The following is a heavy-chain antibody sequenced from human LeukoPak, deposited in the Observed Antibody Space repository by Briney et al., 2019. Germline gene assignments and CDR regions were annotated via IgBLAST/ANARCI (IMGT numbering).Heavy chain of an antibody. D-gene: IGHD3-3*01. CDR1: GGSISSYY. CDR3: ARRPHITIFGVVIPHFDY. J-gene: IGHJ4*02. Sequence: PSETLSLTCTVSGGSISSYYWSWIRQPPGKGLEWIGSIYYSGSTYYNPSLKSRGTISVDTSKNQFSLKLSSVTAAGTAVYYCARRPHITIFGVVIPHFDYWGQGTLVTVSS. CDR2: IYYSGST. V-gene: IGHV4-59*05.